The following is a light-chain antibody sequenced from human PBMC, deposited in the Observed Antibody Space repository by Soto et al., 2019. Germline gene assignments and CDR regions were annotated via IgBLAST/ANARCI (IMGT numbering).Light chain of an antibody. Sequence: EIVFTPSPRTPSFSPGERAPLSFRASQSVSSNYLAWYQQKPGQAPRLLIYGASSRATGIPDRFSGSGSGTDFTLTINRLEPEDFAVFYCQQYGTSPVTFGQGTKVDIK. CDR2: GAS. V-gene: IGKV3-20*01. CDR3: QQYGTSPVT. J-gene: IGKJ1*01. CDR1: QSVSSNY.